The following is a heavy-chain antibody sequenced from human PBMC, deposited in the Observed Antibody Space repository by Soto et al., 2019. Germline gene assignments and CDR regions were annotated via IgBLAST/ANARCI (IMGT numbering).Heavy chain of an antibody. CDR1: GGSISSGGYY. CDR3: ARGIFAIYYADY. D-gene: IGHD3-3*01. CDR2: IYYSGST. Sequence: LSLTCTVSGGSISSGGYYWSWIRQHPGKGLEWIGYIYYSGSTYYNPSLKSRVTISVDTSKNQFSLKLSSVTAADTAVYYCARGIFAIYYADYWGQGTLVTVSS. J-gene: IGHJ4*02. V-gene: IGHV4-31*03.